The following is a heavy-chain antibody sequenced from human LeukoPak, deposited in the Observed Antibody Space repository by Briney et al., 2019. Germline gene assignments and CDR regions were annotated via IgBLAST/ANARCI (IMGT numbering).Heavy chain of an antibody. Sequence: SETLSLTCTVSGGSISSGSYYWRWLRQPAGKGLEWIGRIYTSGSTNYNPSLKSRVTISVDTSKNQFSLKLSSVTAADTAVYYCARLNYYDSSGYSKYYFDYWGQGTLVTVSS. CDR2: IYTSGST. V-gene: IGHV4-61*02. CDR1: GGSISSGSYY. CDR3: ARLNYYDSSGYSKYYFDY. J-gene: IGHJ4*02. D-gene: IGHD3-22*01.